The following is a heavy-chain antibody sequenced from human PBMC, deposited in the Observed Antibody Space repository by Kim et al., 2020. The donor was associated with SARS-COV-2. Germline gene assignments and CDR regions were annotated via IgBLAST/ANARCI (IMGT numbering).Heavy chain of an antibody. J-gene: IGHJ4*02. D-gene: IGHD2-21*02. Sequence: KYSQNFQGRLTITRDTSARTAYMELSSLRSEDTAVYYCARSPTDNYSFDFWGQGTLVTVSS. V-gene: IGHV1-3*01. CDR3: ARSPTDNYSFDF.